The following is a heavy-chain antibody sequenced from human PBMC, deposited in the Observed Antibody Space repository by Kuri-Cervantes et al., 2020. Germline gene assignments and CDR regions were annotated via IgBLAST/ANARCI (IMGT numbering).Heavy chain of an antibody. CDR1: GGSISSGDYH. CDR2: IYYSGST. V-gene: IGHV4-30-4*01. D-gene: IGHD3-16*01. J-gene: IGHJ4*02. Sequence: LRLSCTVSGGSISSGDYHWICIRQPPGKGLEWIGYIYYSGSTYYNPSLKSRVTISLDTSKNQFTLKLSSVTAADTAVYYCARRTWGNYYFDYWGQGTLVTVSS. CDR3: ARRTWGNYYFDY.